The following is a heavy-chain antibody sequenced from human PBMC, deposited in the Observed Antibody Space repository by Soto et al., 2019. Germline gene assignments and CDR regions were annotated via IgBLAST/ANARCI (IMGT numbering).Heavy chain of an antibody. J-gene: IGHJ4*02. Sequence: QVQLVQSGAEVKKPGSSVKVSCKASGGTFSSYAISWVRQAPGQGLEWMGGIIPIFGPASYAQKFQGRVTITADDSTSSAYMELSSLRSEDTAVYSCASDVIAEVGTAGWGQGSLVTVSS. CDR3: ASDVIAEVGTAG. CDR1: GGTFSSYA. CDR2: IIPIFGPA. V-gene: IGHV1-69*12. D-gene: IGHD6-13*01.